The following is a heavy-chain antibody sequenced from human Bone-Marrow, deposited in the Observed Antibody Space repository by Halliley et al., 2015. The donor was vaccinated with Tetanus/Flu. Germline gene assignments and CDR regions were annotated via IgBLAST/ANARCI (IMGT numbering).Heavy chain of an antibody. J-gene: IGHJ5*02. CDR2: ISYDDEGTT. CDR1: GFSFNTYS. D-gene: IGHD3-22*01. CDR3: VRDRVPLGGYPHPFDP. V-gene: IGHV3-30-3*01. Sequence: SLRLSCAASGFSFNTYSMHWVRQAPGKGLQWVAFISYDDEGTTYYADSVKGRFSISRDNSDNTVYLHMNSLKTEDTALYYCVRDRVPLGGYPHPFDPWGQGTLVTVSS.